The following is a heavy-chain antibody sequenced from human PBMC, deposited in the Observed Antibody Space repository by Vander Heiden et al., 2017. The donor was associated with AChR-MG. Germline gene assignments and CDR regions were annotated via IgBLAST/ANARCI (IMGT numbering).Heavy chain of an antibody. Sequence: QVQLVQSGAEVKKPGASVKVSCQASGYTFTGYYMHWVRQAPGQGLEWMGWINPNRGGTNYAQKFQGRVTMTRDTSISTAYMELSRLRSDDTAVYYCARESGGDYRFDYWGQGTLVTVSS. J-gene: IGHJ4*02. D-gene: IGHD4-17*01. CDR1: GYTFTGYY. CDR2: INPNRGGT. CDR3: ARESGGDYRFDY. V-gene: IGHV1-2*02.